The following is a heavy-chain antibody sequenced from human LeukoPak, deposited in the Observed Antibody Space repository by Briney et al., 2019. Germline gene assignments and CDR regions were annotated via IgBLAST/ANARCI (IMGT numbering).Heavy chain of an antibody. CDR1: GLTFSDYS. CDR3: VRLRRNSDRSYYYYYYDS. J-gene: IGHJ5*01. CDR2: INPTSTSI. D-gene: IGHD3-10*01. Sequence: GGSLRLSCVASGLTFSDYSINWVRRAPGKGVEWVSSINPTSTSIYYADAVRGRFTISRDNAKSSLYLQMDSLRAEDTAVYYRVRLRRNSDRSYYYYYYDSWGQGILVTVSS. V-gene: IGHV3-21*01.